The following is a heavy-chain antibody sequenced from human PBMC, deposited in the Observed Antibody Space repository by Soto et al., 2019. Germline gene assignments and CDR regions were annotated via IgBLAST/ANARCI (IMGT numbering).Heavy chain of an antibody. CDR2: IYYSGST. CDR3: ARQGDSSGYYYFQH. D-gene: IGHD3-22*01. V-gene: IGHV4-39*01. J-gene: IGHJ1*01. Sequence: SETLSLTCTVSCCSISSSSYYWDWIRQPPGKGLEWIGRIYYSGSTYSNPSLKSRVTISVDTSKNQFSVKLSSVTAADTAVYYCARQGDSSGYYYFQHWGQGTLVTVS. CDR1: CCSISSSSYY.